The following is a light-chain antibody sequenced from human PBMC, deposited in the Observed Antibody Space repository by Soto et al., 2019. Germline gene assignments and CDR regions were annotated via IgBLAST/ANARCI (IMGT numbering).Light chain of an antibody. V-gene: IGKV3D-15*01. J-gene: IGKJ1*01. CDR3: QQYNNWRWT. Sequence: IVLTQSPGTLSVSPGERTTLSCRASQSISRYLAWCQQKPGQGPRLLIYGASTRATGTPDRFSGSGSGTEFTLTISSLQSEDFAIYYCQQYNNWRWTFGQGTKVDI. CDR2: GAS. CDR1: QSISRY.